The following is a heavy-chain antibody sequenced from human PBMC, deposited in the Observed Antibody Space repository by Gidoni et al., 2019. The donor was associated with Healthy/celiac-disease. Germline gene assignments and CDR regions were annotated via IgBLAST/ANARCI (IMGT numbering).Heavy chain of an antibody. CDR1: GGPISSYY. CDR3: AREFGYDVWSGYLMGGHFGP. V-gene: IGHV4-59*01. Sequence: QVQLQASGPGLVKPSETLSLTCTVSGGPISSYYWSWIRQPPGKGLEWNVYIYYSGSTNYTPSHKIPVTIPIYTSKDQFSLKLGSVAAADTALYYCAREFGYDVWSGYLMGGHFGPWGQGTLGTVSS. D-gene: IGHD3-3*01. J-gene: IGHJ5*02. CDR2: IYYSGST.